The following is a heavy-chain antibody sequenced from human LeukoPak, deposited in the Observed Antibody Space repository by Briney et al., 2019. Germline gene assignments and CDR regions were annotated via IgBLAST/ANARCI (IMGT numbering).Heavy chain of an antibody. Sequence: PSETLSPTCTVSGDSISGYYWNWIRQPAGKGLEWIGRIHTSGSTDYNPSLKSRVTMSLDTSKNQFSLKLNSVTAADTAVYYCARAPEGHSSAWYDYWGQGTLVTVSS. V-gene: IGHV4-4*07. J-gene: IGHJ4*02. CDR3: ARAPEGHSSAWYDY. CDR1: GDSISGYY. CDR2: IHTSGST. D-gene: IGHD6-19*01.